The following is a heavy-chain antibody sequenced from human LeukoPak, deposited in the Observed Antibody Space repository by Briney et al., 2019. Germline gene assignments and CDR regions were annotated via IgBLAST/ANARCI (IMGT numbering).Heavy chain of an antibody. Sequence: PSETLSLTCTVSGGSISSYYWSWIRQPAWKGLEWIGYIYYSGSTNYNPSLKSRVTISVDTSKNQFSLKLSSVTAADTAVYYCARDREAGVWGQGTLVTVSS. CDR2: IYYSGST. J-gene: IGHJ4*02. V-gene: IGHV4-59*01. CDR3: ARDREAGV. D-gene: IGHD1-26*01. CDR1: GGSISSYY.